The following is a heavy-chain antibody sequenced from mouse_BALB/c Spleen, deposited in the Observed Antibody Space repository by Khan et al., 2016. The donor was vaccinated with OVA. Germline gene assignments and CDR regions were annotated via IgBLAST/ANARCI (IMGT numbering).Heavy chain of an antibody. Sequence: EVQLQESGPGLVKPSQSLSLTCTVTGYSITTNYAWDWIRQFPGNKLEWMGYISYSGSTSYNPSLKSRISITRDTSKNQFFLQLNSVTTEDTATYYCARQNYYRYAVDYWGQGTSVTVSS. CDR1: GYSITTNYA. J-gene: IGHJ4*01. CDR3: ARQNYYRYAVDY. CDR2: ISYSGST. D-gene: IGHD1-1*01. V-gene: IGHV3-2*02.